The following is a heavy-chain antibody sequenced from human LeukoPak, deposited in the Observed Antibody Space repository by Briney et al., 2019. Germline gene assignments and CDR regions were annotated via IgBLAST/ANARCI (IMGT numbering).Heavy chain of an antibody. D-gene: IGHD3-10*02. CDR2: IIPILNIT. V-gene: IGHV1-69*04. CDR1: RGTFSKYA. J-gene: IGHJ6*02. Sequence: SVKVSCKASRGTFSKYAISWVRQAPGQGLEWMGRIIPILNITHYAQKFQGRVTIAADKSTSTAYMELSSLRSEDTAMYYCARDLHYYVAMDVWGQGTTVTVSS. CDR3: ARDLHYYVAMDV.